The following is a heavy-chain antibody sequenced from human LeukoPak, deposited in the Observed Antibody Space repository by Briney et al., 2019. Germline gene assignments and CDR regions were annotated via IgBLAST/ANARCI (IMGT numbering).Heavy chain of an antibody. CDR3: ARGHYYDSSGYYNY. CDR1: GGTFSSYA. V-gene: IGHV1-69*01. CDR2: IIPIFGTA. D-gene: IGHD3-22*01. J-gene: IGHJ4*02. Sequence: ASVKVSCKASGGTFSSYAISWVRQAPGQGLEWMGGIIPIFGTANYAQEFQGRVTITADESTSTAYMELSSLRSEDTAVYYCARGHYYDSSGYYNYWGQGTLVTVSS.